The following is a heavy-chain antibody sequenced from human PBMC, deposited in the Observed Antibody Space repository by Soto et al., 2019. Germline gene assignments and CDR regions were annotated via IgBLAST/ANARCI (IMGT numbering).Heavy chain of an antibody. CDR3: AAELGFGKLSVV. CDR1: GETFKNCV. J-gene: IGHJ6*02. D-gene: IGHD3-10*01. V-gene: IGHV1-69*01. CDR2: IIPLFGTT. Sequence: QVQVVQSGVEVRRPGSSVKVSCKASGETFKNCVISWVRQAPGQGLEWMGGIIPLFGTTDFAQRFQGRLTITTDESTTTAYMELSRLRSEDTATYYCAAELGFGKLSVVWGQGTTVIVSS.